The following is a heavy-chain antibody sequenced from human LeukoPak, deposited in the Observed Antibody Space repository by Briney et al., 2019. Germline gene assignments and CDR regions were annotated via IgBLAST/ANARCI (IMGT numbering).Heavy chain of an antibody. CDR2: IIPIFGTA. D-gene: IGHD2-15*01. Sequence: GASVKVSCKASGGTFSSYAISWVRQAPGQGLEWMGGIIPIFGTANYAQKFQGRVTITADESTSTAYMELSSLRSEDTAVYYCARVEGSYSPIYYYGMDVWGQGTTVTVSS. V-gene: IGHV1-69*13. CDR1: GGTFSSYA. CDR3: ARVEGSYSPIYYYGMDV. J-gene: IGHJ6*02.